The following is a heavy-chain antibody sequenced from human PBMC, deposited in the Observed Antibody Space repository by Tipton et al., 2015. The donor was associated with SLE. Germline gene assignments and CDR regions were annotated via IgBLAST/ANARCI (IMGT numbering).Heavy chain of an antibody. V-gene: IGHV1-2*02. CDR1: GYTFSDYY. Sequence: QSGAEVRKPGASVRVSCRASGYTFSDYYLHWVRQAPGQGLEWMGWINPNSGATHFAQNLQGRVTMTWDTSSSTAYMELNWLRSDDTAGYYCAKNILGSHTAMARRGAFDFWGQGTMVTVSS. J-gene: IGHJ3*01. D-gene: IGHD5-18*01. CDR2: INPNSGAT. CDR3: AKNILGSHTAMARRGAFDF.